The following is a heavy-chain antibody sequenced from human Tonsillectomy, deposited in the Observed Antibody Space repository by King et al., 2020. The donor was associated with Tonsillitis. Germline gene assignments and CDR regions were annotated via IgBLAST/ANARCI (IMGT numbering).Heavy chain of an antibody. D-gene: IGHD3-10*01. J-gene: IGHJ4*02. Sequence: VQLVQSGAEVKKPGASVKVSCKASGYTFTSYYMHWVRQAPGQGLEWMGIINPSGGSTSYAQKFQGRVTMTRDTSTSTVYMELSSLRSEDTAVYYCAREGGKGIALVRGVAFDYWGQGTVVTVSS. CDR1: GYTFTSYY. CDR3: AREGGKGIALVRGVAFDY. CDR2: INPSGGST. V-gene: IGHV1-46*01.